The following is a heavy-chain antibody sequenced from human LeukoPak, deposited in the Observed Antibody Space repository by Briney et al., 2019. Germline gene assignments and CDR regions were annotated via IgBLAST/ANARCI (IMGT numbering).Heavy chain of an antibody. J-gene: IGHJ5*02. D-gene: IGHD3-10*01. CDR2: ISSSSSTI. CDR1: RYTLSIYS. Sequence: GLSLSLSFAASRYTLSIYSMNWARPAPRKGVAWVLYISSSSSTIYHADSLKCRFTISSDNAKNSLYLQMSSLRAEDTAVYYCARKGEHYYDSGKLWPAWFDPWGQGILVTVSS. V-gene: IGHV3-48*01. CDR3: ARKGEHYYDSGKLWPAWFDP.